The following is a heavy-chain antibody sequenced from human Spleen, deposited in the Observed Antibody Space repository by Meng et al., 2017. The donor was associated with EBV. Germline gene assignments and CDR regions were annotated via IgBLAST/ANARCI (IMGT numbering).Heavy chain of an antibody. D-gene: IGHD2-8*02. CDR1: GASISDSSAY. CDR3: ARHTGDFDY. Sequence: QLQLQESGPLLVRPSGPLALTCGVSGASISDSSAYWGWIRQSPRKGLVWIGTISSSGSTFYNPSLESRLTLSVDTTENHFALKLTSVTAADTAMYYCARHTGDFDYWGQGALVTVSS. V-gene: IGHV4-39*01. J-gene: IGHJ4*02. CDR2: ISSSGST.